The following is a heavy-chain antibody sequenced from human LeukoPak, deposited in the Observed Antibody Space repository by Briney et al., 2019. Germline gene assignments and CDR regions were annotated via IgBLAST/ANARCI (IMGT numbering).Heavy chain of an antibody. CDR1: GFTLSSYR. Sequence: GGSLRLSCAASGFTLSSYRMSCVRQAPGKGLEWVGNINQDGSAKDYGGSVEGRFTISRDNAKNSLYLRMNSLTAEDTAVYFCASAPNENYFDFWGQGTLVTVSS. CDR2: INQDGSAK. V-gene: IGHV3-7*01. J-gene: IGHJ4*02. CDR3: ASAPNENYFDF.